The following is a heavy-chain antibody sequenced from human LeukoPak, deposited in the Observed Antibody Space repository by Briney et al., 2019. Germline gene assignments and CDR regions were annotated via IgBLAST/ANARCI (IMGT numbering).Heavy chain of an antibody. D-gene: IGHD4-17*01. V-gene: IGHV3-23*01. Sequence: GGSLRLSCVASGFTFSNYALIWVRRAPGKGLEWVSVISGSRGGTYYADAVKGRFTISRDNSKNTLYLQMNRLRAEDTATYYCARDPNGDYIGAFDFWGLGTMVTVSS. CDR1: GFTFSNYA. CDR3: ARDPNGDYIGAFDF. J-gene: IGHJ3*01. CDR2: ISGSRGGT.